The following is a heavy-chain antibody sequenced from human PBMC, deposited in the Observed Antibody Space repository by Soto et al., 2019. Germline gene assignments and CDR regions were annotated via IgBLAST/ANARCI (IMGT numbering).Heavy chain of an antibody. Sequence: QVQLVQSGPEVKKPGASVKVSCKTSGYTFTSYGISWVRQAPGQGLEWMGWISTYKGNTNYAQKFQGIVTMTTDTPTSTAYMELRSLRSDDTAVYYCATRSPAFDYWGQGTLVTVSS. V-gene: IGHV1-18*01. CDR3: ATRSPAFDY. CDR2: ISTYKGNT. J-gene: IGHJ4*02. CDR1: GYTFTSYG.